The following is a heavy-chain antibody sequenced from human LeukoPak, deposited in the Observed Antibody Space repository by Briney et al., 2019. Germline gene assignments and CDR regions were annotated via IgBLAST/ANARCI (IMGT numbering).Heavy chain of an antibody. CDR3: ARSIPYGTTWYGRSDY. CDR1: GFTFSSYG. CDR2: IKPDGATK. V-gene: IGHV3-7*03. D-gene: IGHD6-13*01. J-gene: IGHJ4*02. Sequence: PGRSLRLSCAASGFTFSSYGMHWVRQAPGKGLEWVANIKPDGATKFYVDSVKGQFTISRDNALNSLYLQMNSLRAEDTAIYYCARSIPYGTTWYGRSDYWGQGTLVTVSS.